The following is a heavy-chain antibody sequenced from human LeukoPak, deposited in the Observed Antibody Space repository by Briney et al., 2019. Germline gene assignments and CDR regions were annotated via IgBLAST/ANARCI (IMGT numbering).Heavy chain of an antibody. CDR2: IYTSGST. Sequence: SETLSLTCTVSGGSISSGSYYWSWIRQPAGKGLEWIGRIYTSGSTNYNPSLKSRVTISVDTSKNQFSLKLSSVTAADTAVYYCARVAERLLWFGEKVNWFDPWGQGTLVTVSS. CDR1: GGSISSGSYY. CDR3: ARVAERLLWFGEKVNWFDP. D-gene: IGHD3-10*01. V-gene: IGHV4-61*02. J-gene: IGHJ5*02.